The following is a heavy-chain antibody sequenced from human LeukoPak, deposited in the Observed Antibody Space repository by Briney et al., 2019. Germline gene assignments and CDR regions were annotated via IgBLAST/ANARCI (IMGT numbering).Heavy chain of an antibody. V-gene: IGHV4-4*02. D-gene: IGHD6-19*01. Sequence: SETLSLTCAVSGGSISSTNWWSWVRQPPGKGLEWIGEVYHTGSSNYNPSLKSRVTISVDKSKSQYSLKLSSVTAADTAVYYCARGGTTVAGTFWFDPWGQGTLVTVSS. CDR1: GGSISSTNW. CDR3: ARGGTTVAGTFWFDP. CDR2: VYHTGSS. J-gene: IGHJ5*02.